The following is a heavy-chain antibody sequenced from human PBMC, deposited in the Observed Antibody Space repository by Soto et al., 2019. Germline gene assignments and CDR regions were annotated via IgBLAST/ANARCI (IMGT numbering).Heavy chain of an antibody. J-gene: IGHJ6*02. CDR3: ASQYVTDTLYYSMDV. V-gene: IGHV1-69*01. D-gene: IGHD1-26*01. Sequence: QVQLVQSGAEVKKPGSSVSVSCQASGDSFSSYAFDWVRQAPGQGLEWMGGIIPVFGTTNYAQKFHGRVTITADELTNTVHMALSSLRSDDTAVYYCASQYVTDTLYYSMDVWGQGTTVTVSS. CDR2: IIPVFGTT. CDR1: GDSFSSYA.